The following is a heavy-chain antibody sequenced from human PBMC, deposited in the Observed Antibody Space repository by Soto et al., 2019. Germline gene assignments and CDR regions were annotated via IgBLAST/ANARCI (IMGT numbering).Heavy chain of an antibody. CDR1: GYTFTSYG. J-gene: IGHJ4*02. CDR3: AGDLIVGAPPPYYFDY. Sequence: QVQLVQSGAEVKKPGASVKVSCKASGYTFTSYGISWVRQAPGPGLEWMGWISACNGNTNYAQKLQGRVTMTTDTATRTSHMELRSLRSANTAVYYCAGDLIVGAPPPYYFDYWGQGTLVTVSS. CDR2: ISACNGNT. D-gene: IGHD1-26*01. V-gene: IGHV1-18*01.